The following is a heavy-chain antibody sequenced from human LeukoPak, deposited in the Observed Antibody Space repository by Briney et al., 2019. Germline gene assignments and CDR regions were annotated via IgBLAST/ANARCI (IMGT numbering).Heavy chain of an antibody. V-gene: IGHV3-21*01. Sequence: PGGSLRLSCAASGFTFSSYSMTWVRQAPGKGLEWVSSISSSSSYIYYADSVKGRFNISRNNAKNSLYLQMNSLRAEDTAVYYCARDGGSGRIPGIAVAGFFDYWGQGTLVTVSS. CDR2: ISSSSSYI. CDR1: GFTFSSYS. D-gene: IGHD6-19*01. J-gene: IGHJ4*02. CDR3: ARDGGSGRIPGIAVAGFFDY.